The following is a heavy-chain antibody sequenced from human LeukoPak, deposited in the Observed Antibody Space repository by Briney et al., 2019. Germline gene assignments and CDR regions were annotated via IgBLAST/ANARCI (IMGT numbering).Heavy chain of an antibody. Sequence: GGSLRLSCAASGFTFSSYAMSWVRQAPGKGLEWVSAISGSGGSTYYADSVKGRFTISRDNSKNTLYLQMNSLRAEDTAVYYCAKLSGQPLRHFYFDYWGQGTLVTVSS. J-gene: IGHJ4*02. CDR2: ISGSGGST. CDR3: AKLSGQPLRHFYFDY. D-gene: IGHD2-2*01. CDR1: GFTFSSYA. V-gene: IGHV3-23*01.